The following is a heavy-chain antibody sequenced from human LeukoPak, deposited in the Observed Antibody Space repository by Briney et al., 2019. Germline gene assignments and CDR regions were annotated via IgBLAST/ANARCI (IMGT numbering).Heavy chain of an antibody. CDR3: ARDMLGSGYPFDY. V-gene: IGHV4-39*07. J-gene: IGHJ4*02. Sequence: PSETLSLTCTVSGGSISSSSYYWGWIRQPPGKGLEWIGSIYYSGSTYYNPSLKSRVTISVDTSKNQFSLKLSSVTAADTAVYYCARDMLGSGYPFDYWGQGTLVTVSS. CDR2: IYYSGST. CDR1: GGSISSSSYY. D-gene: IGHD5-12*01.